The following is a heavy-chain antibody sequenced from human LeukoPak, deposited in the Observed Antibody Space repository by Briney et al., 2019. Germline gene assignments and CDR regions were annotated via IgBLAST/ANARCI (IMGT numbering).Heavy chain of an antibody. CDR2: IYYSGST. CDR3: AGGYYYGSGSYPIDY. J-gene: IGHJ4*02. D-gene: IGHD3-10*01. V-gene: IGHV4-59*01. CDR1: GGSISSYY. Sequence: SETLSLTCTVSGGSISSYYWSWIRQPPGKGLEWIGYIYYSGSTNYNSSLKSRVTISVDTSKNQFSLKLSSVTAADTAVYYCAGGYYYGSGSYPIDYWGQGTLVTVSS.